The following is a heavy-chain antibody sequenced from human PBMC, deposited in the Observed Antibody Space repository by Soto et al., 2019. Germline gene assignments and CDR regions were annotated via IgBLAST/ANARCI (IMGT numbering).Heavy chain of an antibody. CDR1: GGTFSSYA. V-gene: IGHV1-69*12. D-gene: IGHD2-2*01. CDR2: IIPIFGTA. CDR3: GRHVPAAGYYYGMDV. J-gene: IGHJ6*02. Sequence: QVQLVQSGAEVKKPGSSVKVSCKASGGTFSSYAISWVRQAPGQGLEWMGGIIPIFGTANYAQKFQGRVTITADESTSTADMELSSLRAEDTAVYYCGRHVPAAGYYYGMDVWGQGTTVTASS.